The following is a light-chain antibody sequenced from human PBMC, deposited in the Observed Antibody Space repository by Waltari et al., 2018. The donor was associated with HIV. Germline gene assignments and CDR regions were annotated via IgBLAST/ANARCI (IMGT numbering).Light chain of an antibody. CDR3: CSFAGSYTWL. CDR1: SRDVGGYHY. J-gene: IGLJ2*01. Sequence: QSALTQPRSVSGSPGQSVTISCTGTSRDVGGYHYVSWDQPLPGKAPQLMIYELTERPTGIPDRFSGSKSGNTASRTIAGLQAEDEADYYCCSFAGSYTWLFGGGTKLTVL. CDR2: ELT. V-gene: IGLV2-11*01.